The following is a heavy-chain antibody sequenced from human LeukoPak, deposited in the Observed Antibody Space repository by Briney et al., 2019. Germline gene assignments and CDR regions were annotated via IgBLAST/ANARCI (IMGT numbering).Heavy chain of an antibody. J-gene: IGHJ5*02. D-gene: IGHD5-24*01. V-gene: IGHV3-7*01. Sequence: PWGSLRLSCAASGFTFSTYWMSWVRQAPGKGPEWVANIKEDGSIEDYVDSVRGRFTVSRDNAKNSLYLQMNSLRVEDTAVYYCVSQQLAPPWGQGTPITVSS. CDR2: IKEDGSIE. CDR3: VSQQLAPP. CDR1: GFTFSTYW.